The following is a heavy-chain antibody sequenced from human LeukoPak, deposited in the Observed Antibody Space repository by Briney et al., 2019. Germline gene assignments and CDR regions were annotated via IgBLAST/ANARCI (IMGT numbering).Heavy chain of an antibody. D-gene: IGHD6-13*01. Sequence: PSQTLSLTFSVSGGSISSGEYYGRWIRQPPARGLEWIGYIYYSGSTYYNPSLKSRVTISVDTSQTPSSLKLSCVPAAETAVYYCARGAHTAAGVDYWGQGTLVTVSS. J-gene: IGHJ4*02. CDR1: GGSISSGEYY. CDR2: IYYSGST. CDR3: ARGAHTAAGVDY. V-gene: IGHV4-30-4*01.